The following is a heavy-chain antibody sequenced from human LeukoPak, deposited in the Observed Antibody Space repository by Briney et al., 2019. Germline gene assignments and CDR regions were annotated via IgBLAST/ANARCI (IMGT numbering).Heavy chain of an antibody. V-gene: IGHV3-23*01. CDR1: GFTFSSYA. CDR3: AKGRRYYDILTGYHKYYFDY. Sequence: GGSLRLSCAASGFTFSSYAMSRVRQAPGKGLEWVSAISGSGGSTYYADSVKGRFTISRDNSKNTLYLQMNSLRAEDTAVYYCAKGRRYYDILTGYHKYYFDYWGQGTLVTVSS. D-gene: IGHD3-9*01. CDR2: ISGSGGST. J-gene: IGHJ4*02.